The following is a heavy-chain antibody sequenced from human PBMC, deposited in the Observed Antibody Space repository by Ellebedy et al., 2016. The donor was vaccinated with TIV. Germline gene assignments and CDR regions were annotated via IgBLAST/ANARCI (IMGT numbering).Heavy chain of an antibody. D-gene: IGHD2-2*01. J-gene: IGHJ6*02. CDR2: ISGSGGST. CDR1: GFTFSSYA. Sequence: GESLKISXAASGFTFSSYAMSWVRQAPGKGLEWVSAISGSGGSTYYADSVKGRFTISRDNSKNTLYLQMNSLRAEDTAVYYCAKGGVVPAAILNLDYYYYGMDVWGQGTTVTVSS. CDR3: AKGGVVPAAILNLDYYYYGMDV. V-gene: IGHV3-23*01.